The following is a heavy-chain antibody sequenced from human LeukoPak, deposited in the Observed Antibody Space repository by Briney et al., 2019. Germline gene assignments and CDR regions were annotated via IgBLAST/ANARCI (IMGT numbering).Heavy chain of an antibody. V-gene: IGHV3-33*08. D-gene: IGHD3-10*01. CDR2: IWYDGSNK. CDR1: GFTFTSYG. Sequence: GGSLRLSCAASGFTFTSYGMHWVRQAPGKGLEWVAVIWYDGSNKYYADSVKGRFTISRDNSKNTLYLQMNSLRAEDTAVYYCARARYGSGSYHLDYWGQGTLVTVSS. J-gene: IGHJ4*02. CDR3: ARARYGSGSYHLDY.